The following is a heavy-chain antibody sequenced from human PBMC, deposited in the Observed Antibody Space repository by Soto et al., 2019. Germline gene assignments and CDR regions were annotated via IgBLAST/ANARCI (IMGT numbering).Heavy chain of an antibody. D-gene: IGHD3-22*01. V-gene: IGHV1-58*01. J-gene: IGHJ4*02. Sequence: SVKVSCKASGFTFTSSAVQWVRQARGQRLEWIGWIVVGSGDTNYAQKFQERVTITRDMSTSTAYMELSSLRSEDTAVYYCAADLNGGYYDSSGYPDNFDYWGQGTLVTVS. CDR2: IVVGSGDT. CDR3: AADLNGGYYDSSGYPDNFDY. CDR1: GFTFTSSA.